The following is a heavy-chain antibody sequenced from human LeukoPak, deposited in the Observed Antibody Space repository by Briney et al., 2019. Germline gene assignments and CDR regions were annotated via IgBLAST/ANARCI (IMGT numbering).Heavy chain of an antibody. V-gene: IGHV1-2*02. CDR1: GNDFSDFY. CDR2: INPHSRAT. CDR3: VTTTVTHTRDP. Sequence: GASVNVSCMASGNDFSDFYFNWVRQAPGRGLEWVGWINPHSRATHYAQRFRGRVTMDASITTAYMELNRLTSDDTAVYYCVTTTVTHTRDPWGQGTLVTVSS. J-gene: IGHJ5*02. D-gene: IGHD1-1*01.